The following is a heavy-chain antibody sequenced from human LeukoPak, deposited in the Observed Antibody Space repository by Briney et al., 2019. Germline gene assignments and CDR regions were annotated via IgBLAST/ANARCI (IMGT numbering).Heavy chain of an antibody. J-gene: IGHJ4*02. CDR3: AKKSYRVVTASSIDY. CDR1: GFTFSSYA. D-gene: IGHD2-21*02. V-gene: IGHV3-23*01. Sequence: GGSLRLSCAASGFTFSSYAMSWARQAPGKGLEWVSAISGSGGSTYYADSVKGRFTISRDNSKNTLYLQMNSLRAEDTDVYYCAKKSYRVVTASSIDYWGQGTLVTVSS. CDR2: ISGSGGST.